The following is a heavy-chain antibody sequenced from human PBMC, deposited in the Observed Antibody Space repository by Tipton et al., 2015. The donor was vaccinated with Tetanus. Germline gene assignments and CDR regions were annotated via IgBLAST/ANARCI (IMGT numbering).Heavy chain of an antibody. V-gene: IGHV3-30-3*01. D-gene: IGHD6-19*01. Sequence: SLRLSCAASGFTFSSYAMHWVRQAPGKGLEWVAVISYDGSNKYYADSVKGRFTISRDNSKNTLYLQMNSLRAEDTAVYYCARGGNIAVAGPIDYWGQGTLVTVSS. CDR3: ARGGNIAVAGPIDY. CDR2: ISYDGSNK. CDR1: GFTFSSYA. J-gene: IGHJ4*02.